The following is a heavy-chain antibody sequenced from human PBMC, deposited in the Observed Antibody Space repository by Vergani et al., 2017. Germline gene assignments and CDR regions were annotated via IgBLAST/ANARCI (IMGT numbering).Heavy chain of an antibody. D-gene: IGHD3-3*01. CDR1: GFTFSSYA. CDR2: ISGSGGST. V-gene: IGHV3-23*01. J-gene: IGHJ4*02. CDR3: ANLLFEGDQLPFGVDY. Sequence: EVQLLESGGGLVQPGGSLRLSCAASGFTFSSYAMSWVRQAPGKGLEWVSAISGSGGSTYYTDSVKGRFTIARDTSKNTLYRQMTSLRAEDQAVYSCANLLFEGDQLPFGVDYWGQGTMVTVSS.